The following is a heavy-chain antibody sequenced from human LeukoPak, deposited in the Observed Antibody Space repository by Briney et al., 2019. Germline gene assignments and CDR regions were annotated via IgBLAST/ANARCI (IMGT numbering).Heavy chain of an antibody. CDR2: IYYSGST. J-gene: IGHJ5*02. D-gene: IGHD3-16*01. V-gene: IGHV4-59*01. Sequence: SETLSLTCTVSGGSISSYYWSWIRQLPGKGLEWIGYIYYSGSTNYNPSLKSRVTISVGTSKNQFSLKLSSVTAADTAVYYCARDPRRGGWFDPWGQGTLVTVSS. CDR3: ARDPRRGGWFDP. CDR1: GGSISSYY.